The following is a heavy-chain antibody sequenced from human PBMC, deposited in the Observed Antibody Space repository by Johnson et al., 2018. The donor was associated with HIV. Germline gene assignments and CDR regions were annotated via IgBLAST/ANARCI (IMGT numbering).Heavy chain of an antibody. Sequence: QVQLVESGGGVVQPGRSLRLSCAASGFTFSSYGMHWVRQAPGKGLEWVAVIWYDGSNKYYADSVKGRFTISRDNSKNTLYLQMNSLRAEDTAVYYCAREAYYARAFDLWGQGTMVTVSS. CDR1: GFTFSSYG. CDR3: AREAYYARAFDL. V-gene: IGHV3-33*08. J-gene: IGHJ3*01. CDR2: IWYDGSNK. D-gene: IGHD3-3*01.